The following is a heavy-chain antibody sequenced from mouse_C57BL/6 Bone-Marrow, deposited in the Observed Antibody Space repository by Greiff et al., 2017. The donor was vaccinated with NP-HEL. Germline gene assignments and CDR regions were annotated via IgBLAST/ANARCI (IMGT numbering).Heavy chain of an antibody. D-gene: IGHD1-1*01. CDR1: GYTFTSYW. CDR2: INPSNGGT. CDR3: AGGVATGEYYFDY. V-gene: IGHV1-53*01. Sequence: QVQLKQPGTELVKPGASVKLSCKASGYTFTSYWMHWVKQRPGQGLEWIGNINPSNGGTNYTEKFKGKATLTVDKSSSTAYMQLSSRTSDESAVYYCAGGVATGEYYFDYWGQGTTLTVSS. J-gene: IGHJ2*01.